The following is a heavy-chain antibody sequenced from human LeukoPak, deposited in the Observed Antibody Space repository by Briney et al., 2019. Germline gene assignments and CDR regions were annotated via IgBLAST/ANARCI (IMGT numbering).Heavy chain of an antibody. CDR3: ASHRYYYGSGPFDY. CDR2: IYYNGKT. Sequence: PSETLSLTCTVSGGSISSSSYFWGWIRQPPGRGLEWIGNIYYNGKTDYNPSLKSRVTISVDTSKNQFSLKVNSVTAADTAVYYCASHRYYYGSGPFDYWGQGTLVTVSS. J-gene: IGHJ4*02. CDR1: GGSISSSSYF. D-gene: IGHD3-10*01. V-gene: IGHV4-39*01.